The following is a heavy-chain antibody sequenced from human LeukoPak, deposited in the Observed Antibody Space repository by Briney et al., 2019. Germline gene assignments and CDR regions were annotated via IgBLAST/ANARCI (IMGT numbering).Heavy chain of an antibody. D-gene: IGHD6-19*01. V-gene: IGHV3-23*01. J-gene: IGHJ4*02. CDR3: AKDLGIAVAGTVDY. CDR2: ISGSGGST. CDR1: GFTFSSYA. Sequence: SGGSPRPSCAASGFTFSSYAMSWVRQAPGKGLEWVSAISGSGGSTYYADSVKGRFTISRDNSKNTLYLQMNSLRAEDTAVYYCAKDLGIAVAGTVDYWGQGTLVTVSS.